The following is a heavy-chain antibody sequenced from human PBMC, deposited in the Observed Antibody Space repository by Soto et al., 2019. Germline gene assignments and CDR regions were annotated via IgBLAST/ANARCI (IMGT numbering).Heavy chain of an antibody. CDR1: GFTFSSYA. CDR3: ARGQGIAAAGDRSYYFDY. V-gene: IGHV3-30-3*01. CDR2: ISYDGSNK. D-gene: IGHD6-13*01. Sequence: QVQLVESGGGVVQPGRSLRLSCAASGFTFSSYAMHWVRQAPGKGLEWVAVISYDGSNKYYADSVKGRFTISRDNSKNTLYLQMNRLRAEDTAVYYCARGQGIAAAGDRSYYFDYWGQGTLVTVSS. J-gene: IGHJ4*02.